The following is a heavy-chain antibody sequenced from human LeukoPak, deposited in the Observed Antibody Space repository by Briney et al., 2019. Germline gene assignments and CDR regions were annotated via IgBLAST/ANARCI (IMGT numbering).Heavy chain of an antibody. V-gene: IGHV3-48*03. CDR3: ARKAPYYYYMDV. J-gene: IGHJ6*03. CDR2: ISSSGSTI. Sequence: GGSLRLSCAASGFTFSSYEMNWVRQAPGKGLEWVSYISSSGSTIYNADSLKGRLTISRDNAKNSLYLQMNSLRAEDTAVYYCARKAPYYYYMDVWGKGTTVTVSS. CDR1: GFTFSSYE.